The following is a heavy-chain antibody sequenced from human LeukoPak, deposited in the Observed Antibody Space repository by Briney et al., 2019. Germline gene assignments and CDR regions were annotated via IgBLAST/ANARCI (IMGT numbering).Heavy chain of an antibody. CDR3: AKDHNKAAMDV. D-gene: IGHD1-14*01. V-gene: IGHV4-59*01. J-gene: IGHJ6*03. CDR2: IYYSGST. CDR1: GGSISSYY. Sequence: SETLSLTCTVSGGSISSYYWSWIRQPPGKGLEWIGYIYYSGSTNYNPSLKSRVTISVDTSKNQFSLKLSSVTAADTAVYYCAKDHNKAAMDVRGKGTTVTISS.